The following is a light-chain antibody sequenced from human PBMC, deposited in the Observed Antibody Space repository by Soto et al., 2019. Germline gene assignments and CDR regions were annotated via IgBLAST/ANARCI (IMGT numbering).Light chain of an antibody. CDR1: SSDVGGYDY. J-gene: IGLJ1*01. CDR3: SAYTTTNTLI. CDR2: EVS. Sequence: QSVLTQPASVSGPPGQSVTISCTGTSSDVGGYDYVSWYQQHPGTAPKLILYEVSNRPSGVSNRFSGSKSGNTASLIISGLQTEDEADYYCSAYTTTNTLIFGTGTRSPS. V-gene: IGLV2-14*01.